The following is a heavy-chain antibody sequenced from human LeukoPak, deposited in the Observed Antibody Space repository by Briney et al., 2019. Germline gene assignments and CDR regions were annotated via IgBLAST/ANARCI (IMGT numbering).Heavy chain of an antibody. CDR1: GYSFTSYW. J-gene: IGHJ4*02. Sequence: GGSLKISCKGSGYSFTSYWIAWVRQMPGKGLEWMGIIYPGDSESRYSPSFQGQVTISADKSISTAYLQWSSLKASDTAMYYCARSAMVRGVIGEDDYWGQGTLVTVSS. CDR3: ARSAMVRGVIGEDDY. V-gene: IGHV5-51*01. D-gene: IGHD3-10*01. CDR2: IYPGDSES.